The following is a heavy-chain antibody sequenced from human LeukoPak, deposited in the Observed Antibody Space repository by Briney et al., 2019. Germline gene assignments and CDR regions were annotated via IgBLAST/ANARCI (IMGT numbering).Heavy chain of an antibody. CDR2: ISGSGGST. V-gene: IGHV3-23*01. D-gene: IGHD3-10*01. CDR1: GFTFSSYA. J-gene: IGHJ4*02. CDR3: ATLWFGELLFVPFDY. Sequence: GGSLRLSCAASGFTFSSYAMSWVRQAPGKGLEWVSAISGSGGSTYYADSVKGRFTISRDNSKNTLHLQMNSLRAEDTAVYYCATLWFGELLFVPFDYWGQGTLVTVSS.